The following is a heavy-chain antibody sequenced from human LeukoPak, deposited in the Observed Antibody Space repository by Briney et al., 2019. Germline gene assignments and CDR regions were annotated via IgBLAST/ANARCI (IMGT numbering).Heavy chain of an antibody. CDR3: AEYSSSEEYFQH. D-gene: IGHD6-6*01. CDR1: GGSFSGYY. V-gene: IGHV4-59*01. Sequence: SETLSLTCAVYGGSFSGYYWSWIRQPPGKGLEWIGYIYYSGSTNYNPSLKSRVTISVDTSKNQFSLKLSSVTAADTAVYYCAEYSSSEEYFQHWGQGTLVTVSS. J-gene: IGHJ1*01. CDR2: IYYSGST.